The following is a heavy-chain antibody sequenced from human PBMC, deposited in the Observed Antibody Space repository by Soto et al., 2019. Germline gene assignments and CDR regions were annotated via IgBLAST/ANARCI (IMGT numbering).Heavy chain of an antibody. CDR2: ISAYNGNT. J-gene: IGHJ6*02. D-gene: IGHD5-12*01. CDR1: GYTFTSYG. CDR3: ASPGATLRGSYYYYYGMDV. Sequence: ASVKVSCKASGYTFTSYGISWVRQAPGQGLEWMGWISAYNGNTNYAQKLQGRVTMTTDTSTSTAYMGLRSLRSDDTAVYYCASPGATLRGSYYYYYGMDVWGQGTTVTVSS. V-gene: IGHV1-18*01.